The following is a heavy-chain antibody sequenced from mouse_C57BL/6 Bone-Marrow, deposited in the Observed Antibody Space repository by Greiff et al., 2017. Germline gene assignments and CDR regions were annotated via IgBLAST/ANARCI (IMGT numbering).Heavy chain of an antibody. Sequence: EVKLMEPGPGLVKPSQSLSLTCSVTGYSITSGYYWNWIRQFPGNKLEWMGYISYDGSNNYNPSLKNRISITRDTSKIQFFLKLNSVTTEDTATYDCARGGLPSFDYWGQGTTLTVSS. D-gene: IGHD5-5*01. CDR3: ARGGLPSFDY. V-gene: IGHV3-6*01. CDR1: GYSITSGYY. CDR2: ISYDGSN. J-gene: IGHJ2*01.